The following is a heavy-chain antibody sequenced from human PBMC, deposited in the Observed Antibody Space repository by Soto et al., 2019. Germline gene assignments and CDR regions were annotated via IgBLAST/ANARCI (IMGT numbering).Heavy chain of an antibody. V-gene: IGHV3-33*01. J-gene: IGHJ6*02. Sequence: GGSLRLSCAASGFTFSSYGMHWVRQAPGKGLEWVAVIWYDGSNKYYADSVKGRFTISRDNSKNTLYLQMNSLRAEDTAVYYCARDIMGPTHYYYYYGMDVWGQGTTVTVSS. D-gene: IGHD3-16*01. CDR3: ARDIMGPTHYYYYYGMDV. CDR2: IWYDGSNK. CDR1: GFTFSSYG.